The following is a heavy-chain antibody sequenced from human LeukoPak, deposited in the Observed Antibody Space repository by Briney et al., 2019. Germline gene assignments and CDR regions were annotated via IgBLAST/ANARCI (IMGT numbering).Heavy chain of an antibody. V-gene: IGHV1-69*04. CDR2: IIPILGIA. CDR1: GGTFSSYA. CDR3: AKDLRYSGSLYGMDV. Sequence: SVKVSCKASGGTFSSYAISWVRQAPGQGLEWMGRIIPILGIANYAQKFQGRVTITADKSTSTAYMELSSLRSEDTAVYYCAKDLRYSGSLYGMDVWGQGTTVTVSS. J-gene: IGHJ6*02. D-gene: IGHD5-12*01.